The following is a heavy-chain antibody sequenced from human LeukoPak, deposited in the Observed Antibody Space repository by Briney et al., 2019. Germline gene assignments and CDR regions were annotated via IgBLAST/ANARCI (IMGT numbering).Heavy chain of an antibody. Sequence: SETLSLTCTVSGGSISSSSYYWGWIRQPPGKGLEWIGSIYYSGSTYYNPSLKSRVTISVDTSKNQFSLKLSSVTAADTAVYYCARDPLYCSSTSCPLYWGQGTLVTVSS. J-gene: IGHJ4*02. CDR3: ARDPLYCSSTSCPLY. CDR1: GGSISSSSYY. V-gene: IGHV4-39*07. CDR2: IYYSGST. D-gene: IGHD2-2*01.